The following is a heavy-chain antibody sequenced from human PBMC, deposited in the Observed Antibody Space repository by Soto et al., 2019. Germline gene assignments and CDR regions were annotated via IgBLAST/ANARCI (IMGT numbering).Heavy chain of an antibody. Sequence: QVQLVQSGAEVKKPGSSVKVSCKASGGAFGSYAINWVRQAPGQGLEWMGGIIPMFETTNYAQRFQGRVTVTADESTSTVYLELTRLRSEDTGMYYCTRHRGYSSGYWGLDFWGQGTLVTVSS. D-gene: IGHD5-12*01. J-gene: IGHJ4*02. CDR3: TRHRGYSSGYWGLDF. CDR2: IIPMFETT. CDR1: GGAFGSYA. V-gene: IGHV1-69*01.